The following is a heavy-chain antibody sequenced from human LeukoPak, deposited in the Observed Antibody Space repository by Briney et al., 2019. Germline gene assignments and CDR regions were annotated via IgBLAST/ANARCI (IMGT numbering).Heavy chain of an antibody. CDR3: ARGGFNYYDSSGYPGAFDI. V-gene: IGHV3-48*03. CDR1: GFTFSSYE. Sequence: LTGGSLRLSCAVSGFTFSSYEMNWVRQAPGKGMEWVSYISSSGSTIYYADSVKGRFTISRDNAKNSLYLQMNSLRAEDTAVYYCARGGFNYYDSSGYPGAFDIWGQGTMVTVSS. J-gene: IGHJ3*02. CDR2: ISSSGSTI. D-gene: IGHD3-22*01.